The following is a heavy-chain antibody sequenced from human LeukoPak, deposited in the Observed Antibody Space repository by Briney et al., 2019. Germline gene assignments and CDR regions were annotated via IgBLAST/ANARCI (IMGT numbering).Heavy chain of an antibody. Sequence: ASVKVSCKASGYTFTGYYMHWVRQAPGQGLEWMGWINPNSGGTNYAQKFQGRVTMTTDTSTSTAYMELRSLRSDDTAVYYCARAGYCSSTSCYQYYYYYGMDVWGQGTTVTVSS. CDR1: GYTFTGYY. CDR2: INPNSGGT. CDR3: ARAGYCSSTSCYQYYYYYGMDV. D-gene: IGHD2-2*01. V-gene: IGHV1-2*02. J-gene: IGHJ6*02.